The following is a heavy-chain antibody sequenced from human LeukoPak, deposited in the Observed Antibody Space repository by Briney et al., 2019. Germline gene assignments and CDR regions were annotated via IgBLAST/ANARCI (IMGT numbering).Heavy chain of an antibody. CDR2: IYYSGNT. Sequence: PSETLSLTCTVSGGSVSNGRFYWSWIRQPPGKGLEWIGYIYYSGNTNYNSSLESRVTISVDTSKNQFSLRLNSVTAADTAVYYCVRGRAWFDPWGQGTLVTVSS. D-gene: IGHD3-10*01. J-gene: IGHJ5*02. CDR1: GGSVSNGRFY. V-gene: IGHV4-61*01. CDR3: VRGRAWFDP.